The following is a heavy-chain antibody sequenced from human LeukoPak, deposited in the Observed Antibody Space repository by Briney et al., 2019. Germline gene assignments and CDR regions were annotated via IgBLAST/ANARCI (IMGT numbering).Heavy chain of an antibody. V-gene: IGHV4-30-2*01. CDR2: IYHSGST. CDR3: ARDRGAGGGESGDYYYGMDV. J-gene: IGHJ6*02. D-gene: IGHD3-16*01. CDR1: GGSISSGGYS. Sequence: PSETLSLTCAVSGGSISSGGYSWSWIRQPPGKGLEWIGYIYHSGSTYYNPSLKSRVTISVDRSKNQFSLKLSSVTAADTAVYYCARDRGAGGGESGDYYYGMDVWGQGTTVTVSS.